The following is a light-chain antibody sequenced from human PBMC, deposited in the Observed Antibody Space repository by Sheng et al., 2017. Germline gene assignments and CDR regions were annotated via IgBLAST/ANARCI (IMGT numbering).Light chain of an antibody. CDR2: DAS. Sequence: DIQMTQSPSSLSASIGDRVTITCQASQDISTYLNWYQHKTGKAPDLLIYDASRLETVVPSRFSGSGSGTHFTLTISSLQPEDFATYYCQQYDNLLSFGQGTKIEMK. CDR1: QDISTY. CDR3: QQYDNLLS. J-gene: IGKJ2*01. V-gene: IGKV1-33*01.